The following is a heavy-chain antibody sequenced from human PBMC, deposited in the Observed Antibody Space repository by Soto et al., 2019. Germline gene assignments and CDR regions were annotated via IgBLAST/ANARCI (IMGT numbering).Heavy chain of an antibody. CDR2: ISAYNGNT. J-gene: IGHJ6*03. D-gene: IGHD6-19*01. CDR1: GYTFTSYG. V-gene: IGHV1-18*01. Sequence: ASVKVSCKASGYTFTSYGISLVRQAPGQGLEWMGWISAYNGNTNYAQKLQGRVTMTTDTSTSTAYMELRSLRSDDTAVYYCARLTVAGTYGRYYYYYYMEVWGKGTTVTVSS. CDR3: ARLTVAGTYGRYYYYYYMEV.